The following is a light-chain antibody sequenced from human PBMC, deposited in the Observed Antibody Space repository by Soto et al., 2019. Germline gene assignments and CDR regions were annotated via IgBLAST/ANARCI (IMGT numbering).Light chain of an antibody. Sequence: DIQMTQSPSAMSASVGDRVTITCRASQGIDNYLAWFQQKPGKVPQRLIYAASTLQSGVPSRFSGSGSGTEFTLTISSLQPEDFATYYCLQHRSYPLTFCVGTKVEIK. CDR3: LQHRSYPLT. V-gene: IGKV1-17*03. J-gene: IGKJ4*01. CDR1: QGIDNY. CDR2: AAS.